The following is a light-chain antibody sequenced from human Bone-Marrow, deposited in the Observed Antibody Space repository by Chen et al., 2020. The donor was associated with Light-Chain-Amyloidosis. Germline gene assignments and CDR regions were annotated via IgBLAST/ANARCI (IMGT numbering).Light chain of an antibody. CDR1: RSISNW. CDR2: KAS. CDR3: QEYNSERT. V-gene: IGKV1-5*03. J-gene: IGKJ1*01. Sequence: DIQMIQSPSTLSACVGDRVTITFRARRSISNWLAWYQHKPGKAPKILIYKASSLQSGVPSRFIGSGSGREFALTISNLQHDGFATYYCQEYNSERTFGQGTKVEI.